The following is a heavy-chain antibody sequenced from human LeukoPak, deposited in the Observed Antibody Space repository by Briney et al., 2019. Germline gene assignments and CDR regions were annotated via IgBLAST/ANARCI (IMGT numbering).Heavy chain of an antibody. CDR1: GFTFSNYW. CDR2: MKQDGSEK. D-gene: IGHD3-10*01. Sequence: GGSLRLSCAASGFTFSNYWMSWVRQAPGKGLEWVANMKQDGSEKYYVDSVKGRFTISRDNAKNSLYLQMNSLRAEDTAVYYCAEIGGDYYYDYWGQGTLVTVSS. CDR3: AEIGGDYYYDY. J-gene: IGHJ4*02. V-gene: IGHV3-7*01.